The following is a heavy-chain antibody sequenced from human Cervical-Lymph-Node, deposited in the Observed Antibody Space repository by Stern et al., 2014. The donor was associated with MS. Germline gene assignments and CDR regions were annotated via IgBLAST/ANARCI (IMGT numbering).Heavy chain of an antibody. J-gene: IGHJ5*01. V-gene: IGHV3-7*01. CDR1: GFSFKDYW. CDR2: IRQDGAEI. D-gene: IGHD2-2*03. Sequence: VQLVQSGGGLVQPGGSLRLSCAASGFSFKDYWMKWVRQAPGKGLEWVANIRQDGAEIYYVDSMKGRVTISRDNAKNSLYLHMSSLRTEDTAVYYCARDGYGWFDSWGQGTLVTVSS. CDR3: ARDGYGWFDS.